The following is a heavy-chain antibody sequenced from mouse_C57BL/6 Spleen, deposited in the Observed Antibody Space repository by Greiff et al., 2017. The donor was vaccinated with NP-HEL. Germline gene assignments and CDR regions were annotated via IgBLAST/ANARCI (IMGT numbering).Heavy chain of an antibody. CDR2: ISSGSSTI. V-gene: IGHV5-17*01. CDR3: ARWGSTMIHDARGWFAY. D-gene: IGHD2-4*01. CDR1: GFTFSDYG. J-gene: IGHJ3*01. Sequence: EVQVVESGGGLVKPGGSLKLSCAASGFTFSDYGMHWVRQAPEKGLEWVAYISSGSSTIYYADTVKGRFTISRDNAKNTLFLQMTSLRSEDTAMYYCARWGSTMIHDARGWFAYWGQGTLVTVSA.